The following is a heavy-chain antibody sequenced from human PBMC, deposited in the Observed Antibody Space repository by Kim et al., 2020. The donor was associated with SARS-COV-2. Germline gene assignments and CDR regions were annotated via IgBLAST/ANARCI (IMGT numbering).Heavy chain of an antibody. CDR3: ARLRRDSTNWEPHDAFDV. CDR2: MSDSSRVI. Sequence: GGSLRLSCAASGFTFSDYYMSWIRQAPGKGLEWVSYMSDSSRVIFFADSVKGRFTISRDNTNNALHLHMNSLRAEDTAVYYCARLRRDSTNWEPHDAFDVWGQGTMVTVSS. J-gene: IGHJ3*01. CDR1: GFTFSDYY. V-gene: IGHV3-11*04. D-gene: IGHD2-2*01.